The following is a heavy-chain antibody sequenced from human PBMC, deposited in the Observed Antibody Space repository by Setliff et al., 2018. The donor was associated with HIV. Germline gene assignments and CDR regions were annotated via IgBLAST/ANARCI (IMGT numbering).Heavy chain of an antibody. J-gene: IGHJ4*02. CDR3: ARSSAAGGGWFGELWITYYFDS. CDR2: ISHSGST. D-gene: IGHD3-10*01. CDR1: GGSITAPYNY. Sequence: PSETLSLTGTVSGGSITAPYNYWSWIRQPPGKGLEWIGEISHSGSTNYNPSLKSRVTVSVDSSKNQFSLRLTSVTAAYTAVYFCARSSAAGGGWFGELWITYYFDSWGQGTLVTVS. V-gene: IGHV4-34*01.